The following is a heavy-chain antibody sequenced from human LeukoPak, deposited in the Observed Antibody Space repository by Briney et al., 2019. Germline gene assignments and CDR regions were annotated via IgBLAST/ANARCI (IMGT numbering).Heavy chain of an antibody. J-gene: IGHJ6*03. CDR3: ARRFGAADNHNYYYYMDV. CDR2: IHTSGST. V-gene: IGHV4-61*09. CDR1: GGSISSTSYY. Sequence: PSETLSLTCTVSGGSISSTSYYWSWIRQPAGKGLEWIRHIHTSGSTNYNPSLKSRVTISVDTSKNQFSLKLSSVTAADTAVYYCARRFGAADNHNYYYYMDVWGKGTTVTVSS. D-gene: IGHD6-13*01.